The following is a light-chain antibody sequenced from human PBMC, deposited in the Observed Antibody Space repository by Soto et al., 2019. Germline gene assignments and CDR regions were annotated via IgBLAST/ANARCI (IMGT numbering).Light chain of an antibody. J-gene: IGKJ2*01. CDR1: HSLLYSDGNTY. V-gene: IGKV2-30*01. CDR3: LQGTHWPYT. CDR2: RVA. Sequence: VLVTPSPLSLPVTLGQPASISCKSPHSLLYSDGNTYLHWFHQRPGQPTRRLIYRVANRDCGVPGIFSGAGSDTYFPLNVSLVDADYAGFYYCLQGTHWPYTFGQGTKLEIK.